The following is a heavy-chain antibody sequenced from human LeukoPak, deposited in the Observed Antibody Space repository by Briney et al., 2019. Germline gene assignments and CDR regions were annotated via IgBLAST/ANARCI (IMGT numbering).Heavy chain of an antibody. Sequence: SETLSLTCAVYGGSFSGYYWSWIRQPPGKGLEWIGEINHSGSTNYNPSLKSRVTISVDTSENQFSLKLSSVTAADTAVHYCARGGPWNEGYCSSTSCYTTRWFDPWGQGTLVTVSS. CDR3: ARGGPWNEGYCSSTSCYTTRWFDP. CDR2: INHSGST. D-gene: IGHD2-2*02. J-gene: IGHJ5*02. V-gene: IGHV4-34*01. CDR1: GGSFSGYY.